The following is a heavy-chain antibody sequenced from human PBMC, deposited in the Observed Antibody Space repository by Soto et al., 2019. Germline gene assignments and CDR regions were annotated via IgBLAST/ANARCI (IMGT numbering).Heavy chain of an antibody. Sequence: GGSLRLSCAASGFTFSSYGMHWVRQAPGKGLEWVAVISYDGSNKYYADSVKGRFTISRDNSKNTLYLQMNSLRAEDTAVYYCANGYSYDYWGQGTLVTVSS. CDR3: ANGYSYDY. J-gene: IGHJ4*02. V-gene: IGHV3-30*18. CDR2: ISYDGSNK. CDR1: GFTFSSYG. D-gene: IGHD5-18*01.